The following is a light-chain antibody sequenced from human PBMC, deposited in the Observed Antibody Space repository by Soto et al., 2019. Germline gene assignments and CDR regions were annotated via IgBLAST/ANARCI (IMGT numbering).Light chain of an antibody. Sequence: EIVLTQSPGTLSLSPGERATLSCRASQSVSSSYLAWYQQRPGQAPRLLIYGASSRATGIPDRFSGSGSGTDFPLTISRLEPEDFEVYFCQQYGNSPRTFGQGTTVEIK. V-gene: IGKV3-20*01. J-gene: IGKJ1*01. CDR3: QQYGNSPRT. CDR1: QSVSSSY. CDR2: GAS.